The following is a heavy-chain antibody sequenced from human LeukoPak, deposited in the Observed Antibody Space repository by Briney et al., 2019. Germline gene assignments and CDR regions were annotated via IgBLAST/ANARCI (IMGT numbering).Heavy chain of an antibody. J-gene: IGHJ4*02. V-gene: IGHV3-33*08. CDR3: ARWRPSDY. CDR1: GFTFSSYG. Sequence: GGSLRLSCAASGFTFSSYGMHWVRQAPGKGLEWLAGIATDGSFAYYADSVKGRFTISRDNAKNSLYLQMNSLRAEDTAVYYCARWRPSDYWGQGTLVTVSS. D-gene: IGHD5-12*01. CDR2: IATDGSFA.